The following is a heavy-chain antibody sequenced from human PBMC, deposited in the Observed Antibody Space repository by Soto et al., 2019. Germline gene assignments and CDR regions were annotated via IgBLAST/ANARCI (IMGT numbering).Heavy chain of an antibody. Sequence: ASVTVSCKASGYTFTGYYMHWGRQAPGQGLEWMGWINPNSGGTNYAQKFQGRVTMTRDTSISTAYMELSRLRSDDTAVYYWAREVGPAKYSSSGRGFDPWGQGTLVTVSS. J-gene: IGHJ5*02. V-gene: IGHV1-2*02. CDR1: GYTFTGYY. CDR2: INPNSGGT. D-gene: IGHD6-13*01. CDR3: AREVGPAKYSSSGRGFDP.